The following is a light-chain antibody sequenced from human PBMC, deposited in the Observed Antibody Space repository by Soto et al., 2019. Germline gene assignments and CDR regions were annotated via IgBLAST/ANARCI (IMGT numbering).Light chain of an antibody. J-gene: IGKJ4*01. V-gene: IGKV1-12*01. CDR2: AAS. CDR3: QQAKGFPLT. Sequence: DIQMTQSPSSGSASVGDRVSITCRASQGIDTYLAWYQQKPGKAPNLLIYAASNLQNGVPSRFSGSGSGTDFTLTISSLQPEDFATYYCQQAKGFPLTFGGGTKVESK. CDR1: QGIDTY.